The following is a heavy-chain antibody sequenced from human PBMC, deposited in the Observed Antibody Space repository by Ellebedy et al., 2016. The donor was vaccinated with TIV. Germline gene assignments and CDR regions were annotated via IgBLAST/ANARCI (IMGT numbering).Heavy chain of an antibody. J-gene: IGHJ6*03. D-gene: IGHD5-12*01. CDR1: GGSISSYY. Sequence: MPSETLSLTCTVSGGSISSYYWTWIRQHPGKGLEWIGYIYYSGSTKYNSSLKSRVTISVDTSKNPFSLKLSSVTAADTAVYYCASQDSGYHSYVYYYIDVWGKGTTVTVSS. CDR2: IYYSGST. CDR3: ASQDSGYHSYVYYYIDV. V-gene: IGHV4-59*01.